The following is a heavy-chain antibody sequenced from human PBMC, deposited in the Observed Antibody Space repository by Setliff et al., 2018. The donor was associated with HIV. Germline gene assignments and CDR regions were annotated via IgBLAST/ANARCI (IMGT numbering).Heavy chain of an antibody. J-gene: IGHJ4*02. CDR1: GNSFNGDF. CDR2: IKLSSGGT. CDR3: ARGGGTHSLPYFFDF. V-gene: IGHV1-2*02. Sequence: ASVKVSCKAPGNSFNGDFLNWVRQAPGQGLEWMGNIKLSSGGTKFAQKFLGRVTLTTDTSTSTVFLELRSLRSDDTAMDYCARGGGTHSLPYFFDFWGQGTLVTVSS.